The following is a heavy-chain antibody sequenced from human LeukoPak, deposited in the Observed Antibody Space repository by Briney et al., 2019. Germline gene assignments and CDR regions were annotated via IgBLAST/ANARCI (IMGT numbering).Heavy chain of an antibody. D-gene: IGHD3-22*01. J-gene: IGHJ4*02. CDR2: ISGSGGSI. V-gene: IGHV3-23*01. CDR1: GFTFSSYA. Sequence: PGGSLRLSCAASGFTFSSYAMSWVRQAPGKGLEWVSAISGSGGSIYYADSVKGRFTISRDNSKNTLYLQMNSLRAEDTAVYYCAKELVYYYDSSGYWYFDYWGQGTLVTVSS. CDR3: AKELVYYYDSSGYWYFDY.